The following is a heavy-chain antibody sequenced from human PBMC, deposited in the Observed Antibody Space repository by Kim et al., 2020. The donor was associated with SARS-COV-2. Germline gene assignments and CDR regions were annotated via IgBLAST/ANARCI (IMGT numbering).Heavy chain of an antibody. J-gene: IGHJ3*02. Sequence: SVKVSCKASGGTFSSYAISWVRQAPGQGLEWMGGIIPIFGTANYAQKFQGRVTITADKSTSTAYMELSSLRSEDTAVYYCARGYYYDSSGYRGLPGLTPGAAFDIWGQGTMVTVSS. CDR1: GGTFSSYA. D-gene: IGHD3-22*01. CDR2: IIPIFGTA. V-gene: IGHV1-69*06. CDR3: ARGYYYDSSGYRGLPGLTPGAAFDI.